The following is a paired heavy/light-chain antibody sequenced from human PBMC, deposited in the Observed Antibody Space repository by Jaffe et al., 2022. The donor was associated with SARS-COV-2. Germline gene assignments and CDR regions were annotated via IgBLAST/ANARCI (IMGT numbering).Light chain of an antibody. CDR3: QQYYSYAYT. V-gene: IGKV1-8*01. CDR1: QGISSY. Sequence: AIRMTQSPSSFSASTGDRVTITCRASQGISSYLAWYQQKPGKAPKLLIYAASTLQSGVPSRFSGSGSGTDFTLTISCLQSEDFATYYCQQYYSYAYTFGQGTKLEIK. J-gene: IGKJ2*01. CDR2: AAS.
Heavy chain of an antibody. V-gene: IGHV3-23*01. Sequence: EVQLLESGGGLVQPGGSLRLSCAASGFTFSSYAMSWVRQAPGKGLEWVSAISGSGGSTYYADSVKGRFTISRDNSKNTLYLQMNSLRAEDTAVYYCAKDRLRAPRTTEVVAATFFDYWGQGTLVTVSS. D-gene: IGHD2-15*01. CDR2: ISGSGGST. CDR1: GFTFSSYA. J-gene: IGHJ4*02. CDR3: AKDRLRAPRTTEVVAATFFDY.